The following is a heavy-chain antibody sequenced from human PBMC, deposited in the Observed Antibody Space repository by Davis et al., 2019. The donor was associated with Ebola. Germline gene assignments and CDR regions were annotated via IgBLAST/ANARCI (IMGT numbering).Heavy chain of an antibody. Sequence: GESLKISCTASGFTFGDYAMNWVRQAPGKGLEWVGFIRSKAYGGKTQYAASVKGRVTISRDDSKNIAYLQVNSLKTEDTAVYYCTRDLKQPPPSYYYGMDVWGQGTTVTVSS. CDR3: TRDLKQPPPSYYYGMDV. J-gene: IGHJ6*02. CDR2: IRSKAYGGKT. CDR1: GFTFGDYA. D-gene: IGHD6-13*01. V-gene: IGHV3-49*04.